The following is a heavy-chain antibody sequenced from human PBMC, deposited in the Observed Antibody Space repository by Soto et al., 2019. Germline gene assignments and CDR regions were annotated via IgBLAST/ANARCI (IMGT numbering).Heavy chain of an antibody. CDR2: ISGSGGST. CDR3: AKGDSSRWNYYYYGMDV. J-gene: IGHJ6*02. Sequence: EVQLLESGGGLVQPGGSLRLSCAASGFTFSSYAMSWVRQAPGKGLEWVSAISGSGGSTYYADSVKGRFTISRDNSKNTLYLQMNSLRAEATAVYYCAKGDSSRWNYYYYGMDVWGQGTTVTVSS. CDR1: GFTFSSYA. V-gene: IGHV3-23*01. D-gene: IGHD6-13*01.